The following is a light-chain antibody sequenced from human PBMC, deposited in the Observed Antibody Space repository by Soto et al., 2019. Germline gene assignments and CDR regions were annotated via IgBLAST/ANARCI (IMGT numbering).Light chain of an antibody. V-gene: IGKV3-11*01. CDR1: QSVSSY. CDR2: DAS. J-gene: IGKJ5*01. CDR3: QQRSNWRQIT. Sequence: EIVLTQSPATLSLSPGERATLSCRASQSVSSYLAWYQQKPGQAPRLLIYDASNRATGIPVRFSGSGSGTDFTLTISSLEPEDFAVYYCQQRSNWRQITFGQGTRLEIK.